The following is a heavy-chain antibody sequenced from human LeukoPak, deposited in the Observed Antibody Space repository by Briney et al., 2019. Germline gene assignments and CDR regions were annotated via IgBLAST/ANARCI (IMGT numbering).Heavy chain of an antibody. CDR3: AKDIGGSFDY. V-gene: IGHV3-30*02. Sequence: GGSLRLSCAASGLTFSSYGVHWVRQAPGKGLEWVAFIRYDEIYKYYADSVKGRFTISRDNSKNTLYLQMNSLTTDDTGIYYCAKDIGGSFDYWGQGTQVTVSS. D-gene: IGHD2-15*01. CDR2: IRYDEIYK. J-gene: IGHJ4*02. CDR1: GLTFSSYG.